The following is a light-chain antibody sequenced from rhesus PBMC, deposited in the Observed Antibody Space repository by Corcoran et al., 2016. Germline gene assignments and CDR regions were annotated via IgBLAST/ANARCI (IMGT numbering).Light chain of an antibody. Sequence: QVILTQSPATLSLSPGERATLSCRASQSVSSYLAWYPQTPGQTPRLLIYGAPNRATGIPDRFRGRGSGTDVTLTISSLEPEDVGVDHCYQHSSGYSFGQGTKVEIK. CDR1: QSVSSY. V-gene: IGKV3-10*01. CDR3: YQHSSGYS. CDR2: GAP. J-gene: IGKJ2*01.